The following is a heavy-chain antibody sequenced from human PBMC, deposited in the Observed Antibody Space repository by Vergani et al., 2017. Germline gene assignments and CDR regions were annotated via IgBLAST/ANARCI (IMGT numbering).Heavy chain of an antibody. V-gene: IGHV1-69*02. CDR3: ARGRYCSSTSCYDYYYYGMDV. Sequence: QVQLVQSGAEVKKPGSSVKVSCKASGGTFSSYTISWVRQAPGQGLEWMGRIIPILGIANYAQKFQGRVTITADKSTSTAYMELSSLRSEDTAVYYCARGRYCSSTSCYDYYYYGMDVWGQ. D-gene: IGHD2-2*01. J-gene: IGHJ6*02. CDR2: IIPILGIA. CDR1: GGTFSSYT.